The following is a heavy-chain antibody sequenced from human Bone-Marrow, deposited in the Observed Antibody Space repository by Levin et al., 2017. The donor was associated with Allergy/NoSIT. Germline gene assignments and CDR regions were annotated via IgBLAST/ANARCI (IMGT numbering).Heavy chain of an antibody. D-gene: IGHD3-9*01. V-gene: IGHV4-39*07. J-gene: IGHJ4*02. Sequence: SQTLSLTCTVSGGSISSSSYYWGWIRQPPGTGLEWIGSLSNIESTYYNPSLKSRVTISVDTSKNQFSLKLSSVTAADTAVYYCARDYDILTGHYNRFDYWGQGTLVTVSP. CDR2: LSNIEST. CDR3: ARDYDILTGHYNRFDY. CDR1: GGSISSSSYY.